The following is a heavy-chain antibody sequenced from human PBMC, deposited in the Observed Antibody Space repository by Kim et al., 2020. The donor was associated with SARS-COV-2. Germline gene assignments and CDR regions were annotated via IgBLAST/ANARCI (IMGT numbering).Heavy chain of an antibody. CDR1: GGSVSSGSYY. V-gene: IGHV4-61*01. J-gene: IGHJ4*02. CDR2: IYYSGST. Sequence: SETLSLTCTVSGGSVSSGSYYWSWIRQPPGKGLEWIAYIYYSGSTNYNPSLKSRVTISLDTSKNQFSLKLRSVTAADTAVYYCASLYCSRTSCYFDPDYWGQGTLVTVSS. D-gene: IGHD2-2*01. CDR3: ASLYCSRTSCYFDPDY.